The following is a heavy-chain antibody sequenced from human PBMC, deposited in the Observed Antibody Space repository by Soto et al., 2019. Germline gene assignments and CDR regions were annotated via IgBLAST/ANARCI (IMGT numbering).Heavy chain of an antibody. D-gene: IGHD2-2*01. CDR3: ARGEGSGYCSSTSCPLGAFDI. CDR2: ISSSSSTI. V-gene: IGHV3-48*02. J-gene: IGHJ3*02. Sequence: EVQLVESGGGLVQPGGSLRLSCAASGFTFSSYSMNWVRQAPGKGLEWVSYISSSSSTIYYADSVKGRFTISRDNAKNSLYLQMNSLRDEDTAVYYCARGEGSGYCSSTSCPLGAFDIWGQGTMVTVSS. CDR1: GFTFSSYS.